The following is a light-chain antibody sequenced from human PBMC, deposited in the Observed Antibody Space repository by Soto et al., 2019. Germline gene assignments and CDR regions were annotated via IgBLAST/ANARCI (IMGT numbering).Light chain of an antibody. CDR2: DGS. CDR1: QDIKNF. J-gene: IGKJ2*01. CDR3: QQDDDLPYT. Sequence: DIQLTQSPSSLSASVGDRVTITCQASQDIKNFLNWYQQKPGKAPKLLIYDGSSLETGVPSRFSGSGSGTDFTFASSSRQPEDSATYYCQQDDDLPYTFGQGTKLEI. V-gene: IGKV1-33*01.